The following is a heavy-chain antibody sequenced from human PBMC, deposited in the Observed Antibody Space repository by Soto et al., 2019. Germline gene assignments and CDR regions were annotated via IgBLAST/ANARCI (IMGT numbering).Heavy chain of an antibody. D-gene: IGHD3-3*01. V-gene: IGHV3-73*01. CDR1: GFTFSGSA. CDR3: TSPYYDFWSGYSPDDAFDI. CDR2: IRSKANSYAT. Sequence: HPGGSLRLSCAASGFTFSGSAMHWVRQASGKGLEWVGRIRSKANSYATAYAASVKGRFTISRDDSKNTAYLQMNSLKTEDTAVYYCTSPYYDFWSGYSPDDAFDIWGQGTMVTVSS. J-gene: IGHJ3*02.